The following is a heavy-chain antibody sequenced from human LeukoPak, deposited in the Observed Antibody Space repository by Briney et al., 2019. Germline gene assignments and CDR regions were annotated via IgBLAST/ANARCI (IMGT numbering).Heavy chain of an antibody. CDR3: AAGDYYDSSGYYYYLDY. J-gene: IGHJ4*02. Sequence: SVKVSCKASGFTFTSSAVQWVRQARGQRLEWIGWIVVGSGNTNYAQKFQERVTITRDMSTSTAYMELSSLRSEDTAVYYCAAGDYYDSSGYYYYLDYWGQGTLVTVSS. CDR1: GFTFTSSA. D-gene: IGHD3-22*01. V-gene: IGHV1-58*01. CDR2: IVVGSGNT.